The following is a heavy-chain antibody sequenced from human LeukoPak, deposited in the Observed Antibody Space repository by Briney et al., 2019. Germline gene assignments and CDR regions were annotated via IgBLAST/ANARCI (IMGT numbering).Heavy chain of an antibody. CDR1: GYTFTSYD. J-gene: IGHJ5*02. D-gene: IGHD3-22*01. CDR3: ARGYDSRGDNWFDP. V-gene: IGHV1-8*01. Sequence: ASVKVSCKASGYTFTSYDINWVRQATGQGLEWMGWMNPNSGNTGYAQKFQGRVTMTRNTSISTAYMELSSLRSEDTAVYYCARGYDSRGDNWFDPWGQGTLVTVSS. CDR2: MNPNSGNT.